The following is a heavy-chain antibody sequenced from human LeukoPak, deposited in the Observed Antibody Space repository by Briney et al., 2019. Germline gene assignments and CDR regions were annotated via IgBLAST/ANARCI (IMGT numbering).Heavy chain of an antibody. CDR3: AIYSSSWYSIDY. CDR2: INHSGST. CDR1: GGSFSGYY. Sequence: SEALSLTCAVYGGSFSGYYWSWIRQPPGKGLEWIGEINHSGSTNYNPSLKSRVTISVDTSKNQFSLKLSSVTAADTAVYYCAIYSSSWYSIDYWGQGTLVTVSS. V-gene: IGHV4-34*01. J-gene: IGHJ4*02. D-gene: IGHD6-13*01.